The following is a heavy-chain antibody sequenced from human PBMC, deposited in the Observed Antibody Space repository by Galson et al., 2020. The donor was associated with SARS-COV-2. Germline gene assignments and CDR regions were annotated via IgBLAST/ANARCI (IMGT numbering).Heavy chain of an antibody. CDR1: GFTFSSYG. D-gene: IGHD6-19*01. J-gene: IGHJ4*02. V-gene: IGHV3-33*01. Sequence: GGSLTLSCAASGFTFSSYGMHWVRPAPGKGLEWVAVIWYDGSNKYYADSVKGRFTISRDNSKNTLYLQMNSLRAEDTAVYYCVTDDISGGGGYWGQGTLVTVSA. CDR3: VTDDISGGGGY. CDR2: IWYDGSNK.